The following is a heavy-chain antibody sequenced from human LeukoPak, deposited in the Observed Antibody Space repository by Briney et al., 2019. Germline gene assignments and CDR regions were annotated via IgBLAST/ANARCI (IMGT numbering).Heavy chain of an antibody. Sequence: PGRSLRLSCAASGFTFSSYGMHWVRQAPGKGLEWVAVIWYDGSNKYYADSVKGRFTISRDNSKNTLYLQMNSLRAEDTAVYYCARGEYSSSATLDYWGQGTMVTVSS. J-gene: IGHJ4*02. CDR3: ARGEYSSSATLDY. V-gene: IGHV3-33*01. CDR2: IWYDGSNK. CDR1: GFTFSSYG. D-gene: IGHD6-6*01.